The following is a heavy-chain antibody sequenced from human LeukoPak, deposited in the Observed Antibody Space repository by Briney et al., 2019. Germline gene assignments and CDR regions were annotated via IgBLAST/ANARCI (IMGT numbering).Heavy chain of an antibody. V-gene: IGHV3-48*03. J-gene: IGHJ5*02. CDR2: ISSSGSTI. Sequence: GGSLRLSCAASGFTFSSYEMNWVRRAPGKGLEWVSYISSSGSTIYYADSVKGRFTISRDNAKNSLYLQMNSLRAEDTAVYYCARDIGSSSWGVYDPWGQGTLVTVSS. CDR1: GFTFSSYE. CDR3: ARDIGSSSWGVYDP. D-gene: IGHD6-13*01.